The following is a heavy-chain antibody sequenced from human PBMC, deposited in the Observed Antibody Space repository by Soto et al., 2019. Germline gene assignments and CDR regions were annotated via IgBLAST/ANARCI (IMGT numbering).Heavy chain of an antibody. J-gene: IGHJ4*02. D-gene: IGHD3-22*01. V-gene: IGHV3-30*18. CDR2: ISYDGSNK. Sequence: ESGGGVVQPGRSLRLSCAASGFTFSSYGMHWVRQAPGKGLEWVAVISYDGSNKYYADSVKGRFTISRDNSKNTLYLQMNSLRAEDTAVYYCAKECVYDSSGWSFDYWGQGTLVTVSS. CDR3: AKECVYDSSGWSFDY. CDR1: GFTFSSYG.